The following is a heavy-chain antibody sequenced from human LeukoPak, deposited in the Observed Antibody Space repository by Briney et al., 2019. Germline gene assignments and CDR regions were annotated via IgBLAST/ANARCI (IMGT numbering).Heavy chain of an antibody. CDR2: ISAYNGNT. J-gene: IGHJ5*02. D-gene: IGHD2-8*01. V-gene: IGHV1-18*01. CDR3: ARDYCTNGVCYKRLADWFDP. Sequence: ASVKVSCKASGYTFTSYGISWVRQAPGQGLEWMGWISAYNGNTNYAQKLQGRVTMTTDTSTSTAYRELRSLRSDDTAVYYCARDYCTNGVCYKRLADWFDPWGQGTLVTVSS. CDR1: GYTFTSYG.